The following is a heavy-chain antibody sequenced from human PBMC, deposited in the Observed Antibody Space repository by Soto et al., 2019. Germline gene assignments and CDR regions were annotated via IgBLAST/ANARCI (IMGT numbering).Heavy chain of an antibody. V-gene: IGHV1-18*01. Sequence: ASVKVSCKASGYTFTSYGISWVRQAPGQGLEWMGWISAYNGNTNYAQKLQGRVTMTTDTSTSTAYMELRSLRSDDTAVYYCARGVSGYCISTSCYLWFDPWGQGTLVTVSS. J-gene: IGHJ5*02. D-gene: IGHD2-2*01. CDR2: ISAYNGNT. CDR3: ARGVSGYCISTSCYLWFDP. CDR1: GYTFTSYG.